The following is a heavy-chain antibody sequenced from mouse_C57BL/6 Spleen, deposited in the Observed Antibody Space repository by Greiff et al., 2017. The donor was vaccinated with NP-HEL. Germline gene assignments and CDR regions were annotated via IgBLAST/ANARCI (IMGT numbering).Heavy chain of an antibody. Sequence: VQLQQSGPELVKPGASVKISCTASGYAFSSSWMNWVKQRPGKGLEWIGRIYPGDGDTNYTGKFKGKATMTADTSSNTAYMQLSSLTSEDSAVYFCARGVITAVVARNYFDYWGQGTTLTVSS. CDR1: GYAFSSSW. V-gene: IGHV1-82*01. CDR3: ARGVITAVVARNYFDY. J-gene: IGHJ2*01. CDR2: IYPGDGDT. D-gene: IGHD1-1*01.